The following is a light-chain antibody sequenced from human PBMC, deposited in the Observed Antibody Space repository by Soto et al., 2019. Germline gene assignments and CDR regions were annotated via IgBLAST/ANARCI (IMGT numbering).Light chain of an antibody. V-gene: IGKV3-15*01. CDR2: GAS. CDR1: QSVNSN. Sequence: EIVMTQSPAILSVSPGERATLSCRASQSVNSNLAWYQQKPGQAPRLLIYGASTRATGVPARFSGSGSGTDCILTLSSLQSENFAGYFCQQYNNWRPFGQGTQVAIK. J-gene: IGKJ1*01. CDR3: QQYNNWRP.